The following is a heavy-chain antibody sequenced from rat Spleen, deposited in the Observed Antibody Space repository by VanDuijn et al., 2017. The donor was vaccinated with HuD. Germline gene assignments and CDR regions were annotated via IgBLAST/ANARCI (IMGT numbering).Heavy chain of an antibody. CDR3: TREEYGGLDY. D-gene: IGHD4-1*01. Sequence: EVQLVESGGGLVQPGRSLKLSCAASGFTFSNCFMAWVRQAPTKGLEWVASISYDGTATYYRDSVKGRFTLSRDNAKSTLYLQMNSLRSEDTATYYCTREEYGGLDYWGQGVMVTVSS. V-gene: IGHV5-20*01. CDR2: ISYDGTAT. J-gene: IGHJ2*01. CDR1: GFTFSNCF.